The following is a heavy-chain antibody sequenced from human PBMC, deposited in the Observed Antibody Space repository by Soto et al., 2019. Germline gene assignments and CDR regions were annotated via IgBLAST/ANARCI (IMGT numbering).Heavy chain of an antibody. CDR3: ARTSLEIVVVPAAMEVLDFNWFDP. J-gene: IGHJ5*02. CDR2: IYYSGST. CDR1: GGSISSSSYY. V-gene: IGHV4-39*01. Sequence: SETLSLTCTVSGGSISSSSYYRGWIRQPPGKGLEWIGSIYYSGSTYYNPSLKSRVTISVDTSKNQFSLKLSSVTAADTAVYYCARTSLEIVVVPAAMEVLDFNWFDPWGQGTLVTVSS. D-gene: IGHD2-2*01.